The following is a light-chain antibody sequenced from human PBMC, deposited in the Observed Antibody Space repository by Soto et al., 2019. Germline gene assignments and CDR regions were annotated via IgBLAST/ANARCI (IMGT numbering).Light chain of an antibody. CDR3: CSYADGRIYF. J-gene: IGLJ1*01. CDR1: TRDVVPYPF. V-gene: IGLV2-14*03. Sequence: QSVLTQPASVSGSPGQSITISCTGTTRDVVPYPFVAWHPRYPHKDLELLIDYVDRGPSGVSSRFSGSQSGITASLPISGLPAEEAGDYYGCSYADGRIYFFGSESKGTV. CDR2: YVD.